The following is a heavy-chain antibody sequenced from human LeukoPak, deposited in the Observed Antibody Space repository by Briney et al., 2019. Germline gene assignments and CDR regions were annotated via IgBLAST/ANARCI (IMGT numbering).Heavy chain of an antibody. CDR2: INPSGGST. D-gene: IGHD6-19*01. CDR1: GYTFTSYY. Sequence: ASVKVSCKASGYTFTSYYMHWVRQAPGQGLEWMGIINPSGGSTGYAQKFQGRVTMTRDMSTSTDYMELSRLRSDDTAVYYCARVGAVADHWFDPWGQGTLVTVSS. V-gene: IGHV1-46*01. J-gene: IGHJ5*02. CDR3: ARVGAVADHWFDP.